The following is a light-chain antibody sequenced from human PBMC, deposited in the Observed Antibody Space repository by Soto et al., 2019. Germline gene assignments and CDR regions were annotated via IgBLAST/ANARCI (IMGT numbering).Light chain of an antibody. CDR2: EVS. J-gene: IGLJ1*01. V-gene: IGLV2-14*03. CDR3: SSHTTSNTRV. CDR1: SSDVGGYDF. Sequence: QSALTQPASVSGSPGQSIAISCTGTSSDVGGYDFVSWYQQHPDKAPKLLIYEVSNRPSGVSDRFSGSKSANTATLTISGLQAEDEADYYCSSHTTSNTRVFGTGTRSPS.